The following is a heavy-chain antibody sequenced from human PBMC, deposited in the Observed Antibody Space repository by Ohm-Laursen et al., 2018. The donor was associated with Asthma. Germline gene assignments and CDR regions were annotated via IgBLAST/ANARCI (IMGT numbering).Heavy chain of an antibody. CDR2: IYHSVST. J-gene: IGHJ4*02. CDR1: GGSISSGGYY. D-gene: IGHD1-1*01. CDR3: ARVPIHDYYFDN. Sequence: SQTLSLTCTVSGGSISSGGYYWSWIRQPPGKGLEWIGYIYHSVSTYYSPSLKSRVAISGDTSKNQFSLKLSFVTAADTAVYYCARVPIHDYYFDNWGQGTLVTVSS. V-gene: IGHV4-30-4*01.